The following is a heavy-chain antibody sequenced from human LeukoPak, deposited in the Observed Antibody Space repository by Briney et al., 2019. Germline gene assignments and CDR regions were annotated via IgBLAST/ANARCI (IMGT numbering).Heavy chain of an antibody. J-gene: IGHJ4*02. D-gene: IGHD3-9*01. CDR3: ARLPTFYYDSSHYRYDY. Sequence: GALRLSCAASGFTFSSYAMQWVRQAPGKGLEWVAVISYDGSNKYYADSVKGRFTISRDKSKNTLYLQMNSLRVEDTAVYYCARLPTFYYDSSHYRYDYWGQGTLVTVSS. CDR1: GFTFSSYA. V-gene: IGHV3-30-3*01. CDR2: ISYDGSNK.